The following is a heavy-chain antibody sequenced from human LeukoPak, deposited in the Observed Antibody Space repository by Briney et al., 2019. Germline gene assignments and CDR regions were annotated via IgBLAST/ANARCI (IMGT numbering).Heavy chain of an antibody. V-gene: IGHV3-20*04. CDR3: ARDHVGSGYYYFDS. D-gene: IGHD3-22*01. J-gene: IGHJ4*02. Sequence: GGSLRLSCAASGFTFADYGMSWVRQAPGKGLEWVSGITGNGGSVGYADAMKDRFTVSRDNAKKSLYLQMNSLRDEDTALYYFARDHVGSGYYYFDSWGQGTLVTVSS. CDR1: GFTFADYG. CDR2: ITGNGGSV.